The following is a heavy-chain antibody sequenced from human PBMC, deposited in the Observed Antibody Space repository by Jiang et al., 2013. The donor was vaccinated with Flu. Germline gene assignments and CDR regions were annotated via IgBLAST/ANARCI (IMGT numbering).Heavy chain of an antibody. Sequence: GAEVKKPGESLKISCKGSGYSFSSYYIGWVRQMPGKGLEWMGFIYPGDSDTRYSPQVTISADKTINTAYLQWSSLKASDTATYYCARRVVGDYTVPNLEYFDYWGQGTLVTVSS. V-gene: IGHV5-51*03. J-gene: IGHJ4*02. CDR2: IYPGDSDT. D-gene: IGHD4-17*01. CDR1: GYSFSSYY. CDR3: ARRVVGDYTVPNLEYFDY.